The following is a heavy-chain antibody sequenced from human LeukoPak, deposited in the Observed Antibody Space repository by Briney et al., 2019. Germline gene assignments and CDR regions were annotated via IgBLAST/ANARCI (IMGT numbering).Heavy chain of an antibody. CDR1: GGTFSSYA. CDR3: ATTYGSGSFFLDY. J-gene: IGHJ4*02. D-gene: IGHD3-10*01. CDR2: IIPIFGTA. Sequence: SVKVSCKASGGTFSSYAISWVRQAPGQGLEWMGGIIPIFGTANYAQKFQGRVTITADESTSTAYMELSSLRSEDTAVYYCATTYGSGSFFLDYWGQGTLVTVSS. V-gene: IGHV1-69*13.